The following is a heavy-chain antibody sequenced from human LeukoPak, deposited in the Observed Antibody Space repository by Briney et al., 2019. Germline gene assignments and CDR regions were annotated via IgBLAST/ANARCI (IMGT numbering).Heavy chain of an antibody. CDR2: INPDNGGT. D-gene: IGHD5-18*01. V-gene: IGHV1-2*02. CDR1: VYTFTGYY. CDR3: ARGPNTAAFDI. J-gene: IGHJ3*02. Sequence: ASVKVSCKASVYTFTGYYMHWFRQAPGQGLEWMGWINPDNGGTDSAQKFRGRVTMTSDTSISTAYMELSGLISDDTAVYFCARGPNTAAFDIWGQGTMVTVSS.